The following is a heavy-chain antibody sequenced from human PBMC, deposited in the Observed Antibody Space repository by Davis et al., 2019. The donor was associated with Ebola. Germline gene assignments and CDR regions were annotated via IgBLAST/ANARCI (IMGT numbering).Heavy chain of an antibody. CDR1: GGSISSYY. Sequence: SETLSLTCTVSGGSISSYYWSWIRQPPGKGLEWIGNIHSSGRTNYNPSLESRVSILVDTSKSQFSLRLNSMTAADTAVYYCARGGPEGFGERDWYFDLWGRGTLVTVSS. D-gene: IGHD3-10*01. J-gene: IGHJ2*01. V-gene: IGHV4-59*01. CDR2: IHSSGRT. CDR3: ARGGPEGFGERDWYFDL.